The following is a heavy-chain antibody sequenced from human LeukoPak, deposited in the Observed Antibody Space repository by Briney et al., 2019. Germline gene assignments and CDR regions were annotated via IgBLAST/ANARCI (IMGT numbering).Heavy chain of an antibody. CDR2: IYYSGST. J-gene: IGHJ6*02. Sequence: SETLSLTCAVYGGSFSGYYWSWIRQHPGKGLEWIGYIYYSGSTYYNPSLKSRVTISVDTSKNQFSLKLSSVTAADTAVYYCARDNTIYGMDVWGQGTTVTVSS. D-gene: IGHD3-3*01. V-gene: IGHV4-31*11. CDR1: GGSFSGYY. CDR3: ARDNTIYGMDV.